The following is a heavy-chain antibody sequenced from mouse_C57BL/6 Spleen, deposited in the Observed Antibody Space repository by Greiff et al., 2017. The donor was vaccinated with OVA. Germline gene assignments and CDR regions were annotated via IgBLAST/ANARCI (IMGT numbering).Heavy chain of an antibody. J-gene: IGHJ2*01. CDR2: IYPSDSEN. CDR3: ARRGAAQSY. D-gene: IGHD3-2*02. CDR1: GYTFTSYW. V-gene: IGHV1-61*01. Sequence: QVQLQQPGAELVRPGSSVKLSCKASGYTFTSYWMDWVKQSPGQGLEWIGNIYPSDSENHYNQKFKDKATLTVDKSSSTAYMQLSSLTSEDSAVYYCARRGAAQSYWGQGTTLTVSS.